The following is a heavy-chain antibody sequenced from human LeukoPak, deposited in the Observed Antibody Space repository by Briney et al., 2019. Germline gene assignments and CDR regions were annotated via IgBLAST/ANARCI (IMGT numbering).Heavy chain of an antibody. D-gene: IGHD1-26*01. J-gene: IGHJ4*02. V-gene: IGHV4-30-2*01. Sequence: SQTLSLTCTVSGGSISSGGYYWSWIRQPPGKGLEWIGEINHSGSTNYNPSLKSRVTISVDTSKNQFSLKLSSVTAADTAVYYCARGRRYSGSYSKLFDYWGQGTLVTVSS. CDR2: INHSGST. CDR1: GGSISSGGYY. CDR3: ARGRRYSGSYSKLFDY.